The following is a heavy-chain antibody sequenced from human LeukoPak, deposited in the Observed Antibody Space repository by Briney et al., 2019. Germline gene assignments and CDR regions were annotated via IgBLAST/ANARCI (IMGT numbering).Heavy chain of an antibody. Sequence: ASVKVSCKASGYTFTSYGISWVRQAPGQGLEWMGWISAYNGNTNYAQKLQGRVTMTTDTSTSTAYMELRSLRSDDTAVYYCARVGGRIDSGYDLEVPETTGYYYYGMDVWGQGTTVTVSS. CDR3: ARVGGRIDSGYDLEVPETTGYYYYGMDV. D-gene: IGHD5-12*01. J-gene: IGHJ6*02. V-gene: IGHV1-18*01. CDR1: GYTFTSYG. CDR2: ISAYNGNT.